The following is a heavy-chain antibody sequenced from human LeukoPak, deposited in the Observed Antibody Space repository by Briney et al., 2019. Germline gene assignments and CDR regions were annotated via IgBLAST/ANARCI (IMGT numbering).Heavy chain of an antibody. CDR1: VGSISSSSYY. J-gene: IGHJ4*02. CDR2: IYFSGST. D-gene: IGHD6-25*01. CDR3: ASGGPYYFDY. V-gene: IGHV4-39*01. Sequence: SETLSLTCTVSVGSISSSSYYWGWIRQPPGKGLEWVGSIYFSGSTYYNPSPKSRVTISVYTYKNQFSLKLSSVTAADTAVYYCASGGPYYFDYWGQGTLVTVSS.